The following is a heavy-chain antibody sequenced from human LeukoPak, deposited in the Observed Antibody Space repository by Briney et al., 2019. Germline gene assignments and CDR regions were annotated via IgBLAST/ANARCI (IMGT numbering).Heavy chain of an antibody. CDR1: GFTFSDYY. CDR3: ARAGRYCSSTSCPFDY. D-gene: IGHD2-2*01. J-gene: IGHJ4*02. Sequence: GGSLRLSCAASGFTFSDYYMSWIRQAPGKGLEWVSYISSSGSTIYYADSVKGRFTISRDNAKNSLYLQMNSLRAEDTAVYYCARAGRYCSSTSCPFDYWGQGTLVTVSS. CDR2: ISSSGSTI. V-gene: IGHV3-11*04.